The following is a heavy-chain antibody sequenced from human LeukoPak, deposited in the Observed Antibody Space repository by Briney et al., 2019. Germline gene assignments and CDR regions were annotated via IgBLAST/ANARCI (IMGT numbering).Heavy chain of an antibody. Sequence: PSETLSLTCAVYGGSFSGYYWSWIRQPPGKGLEWIGEINHSGSTNYNPSLTSRVTISVDTSKNQFSLKLSSVTAADTAVYYCARHVTGLGIRRQKPGAWFDPWGQGTLVTVSS. D-gene: IGHD1-14*01. CDR3: ARHVTGLGIRRQKPGAWFDP. CDR1: GGSFSGYY. J-gene: IGHJ5*02. CDR2: INHSGST. V-gene: IGHV4-34*01.